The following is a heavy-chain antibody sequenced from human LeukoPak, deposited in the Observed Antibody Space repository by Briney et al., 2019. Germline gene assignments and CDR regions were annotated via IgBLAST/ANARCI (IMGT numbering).Heavy chain of an antibody. J-gene: IGHJ1*01. CDR3: ARDLTGYYDSSGYYTQH. D-gene: IGHD3-22*01. CDR2: ISAYNGNT. Sequence: EASVKVSCKASGGTFSSYGINWGRQAPGQGLEGMGWISAYNGNTNYAQKLQGRVTMTTDTSTSTAYMELRSLRSDDTAVYYCARDLTGYYDSSGYYTQHWGQGTLVTVSS. CDR1: GGTFSSYG. V-gene: IGHV1-18*01.